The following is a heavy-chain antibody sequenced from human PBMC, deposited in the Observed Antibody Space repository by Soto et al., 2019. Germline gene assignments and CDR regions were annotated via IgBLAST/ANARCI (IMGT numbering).Heavy chain of an antibody. CDR2: MNPNSGNT. D-gene: IGHD5-12*01. CDR1: GYTFTTYD. V-gene: IGHV1-8*01. J-gene: IGHJ4*02. Sequence: QVQLVQSGAEVKKPGASVKVSCKASGYTFTTYDINWVRQATGQGLEWMGWMNPNSGNTGYAQKFXXRLTLTRNTSISTAYMELSSLRSEDTAFYFCARGLEWLRNYWGQGTLVTVSS. CDR3: ARGLEWLRNY.